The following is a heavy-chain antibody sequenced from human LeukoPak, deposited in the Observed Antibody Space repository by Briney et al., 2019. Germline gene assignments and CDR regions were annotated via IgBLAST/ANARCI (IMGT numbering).Heavy chain of an antibody. CDR2: FNSDTGNT. Sequence: AASVKVSCKASGGTFSSYAISWVRQAPGQRLEWMGWFNSDTGNTDYSQKFQGRVTISRDTSANTAYMELNRLRPEDTAVFYCVRGGPNKSGWTLDYWGQGTLVTVSS. CDR3: VRGGPNKSGWTLDY. V-gene: IGHV1-3*01. J-gene: IGHJ4*02. D-gene: IGHD6-19*01. CDR1: GGTFSSYA.